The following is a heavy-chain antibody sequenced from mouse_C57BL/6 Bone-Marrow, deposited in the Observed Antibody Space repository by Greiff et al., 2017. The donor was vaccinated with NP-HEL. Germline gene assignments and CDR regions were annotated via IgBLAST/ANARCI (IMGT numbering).Heavy chain of an antibody. CDR3: ARPHYYGTSTRRYFDV. D-gene: IGHD1-1*01. CDR2: ISSGSSTI. J-gene: IGHJ1*03. Sequence: EVMLVESGGGLVKPGGSLKLSCAASGFTFSDYGMHWVRQAPEKGLEWVAYISSGSSTIYYADTLKGRFTISRDNAKNTLFLQMTSLRSEDTAMYYCARPHYYGTSTRRYFDVWGTGTTVTVSS. CDR1: GFTFSDYG. V-gene: IGHV5-17*01.